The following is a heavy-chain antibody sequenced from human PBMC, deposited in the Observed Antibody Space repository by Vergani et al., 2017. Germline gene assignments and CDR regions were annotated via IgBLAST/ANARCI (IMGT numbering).Heavy chain of an antibody. J-gene: IGHJ1*01. D-gene: IGHD2-2*01. CDR1: GYTFTGYY. V-gene: IGHV1-2*02. CDR2: INPNSGGT. CDR3: ARLYCSGTSCFEYFQH. Sequence: QVQLVQSGAEVKKPGASVKVSCKAFGYTFTGYYMHWVRQAPGQGLEWMGWINPNSGGTNYAQKFQGRVTMTRDTSISTAYMELSRLRSADTALYYCARLYCSGTSCFEYFQHWGQGTLVTVSS.